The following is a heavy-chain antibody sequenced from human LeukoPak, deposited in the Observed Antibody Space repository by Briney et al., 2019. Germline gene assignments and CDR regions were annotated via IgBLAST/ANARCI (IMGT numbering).Heavy chain of an antibody. Sequence: GGSLRLSCAASGFTFSSYAMHWVRQAPGKGLEYVSAISSNGGSTYYANSVKGRFTISRDNSKNTLYLQMGSLRAEDMAVYYCARGISEVGVNSVYGASGPVGNDYWGQGTLVTVPS. CDR2: ISSNGGST. CDR1: GFTFSSYA. J-gene: IGHJ4*02. CDR3: ARGISEVGVNSVYGASGPVGNDY. D-gene: IGHD4/OR15-4a*01. V-gene: IGHV3-64*01.